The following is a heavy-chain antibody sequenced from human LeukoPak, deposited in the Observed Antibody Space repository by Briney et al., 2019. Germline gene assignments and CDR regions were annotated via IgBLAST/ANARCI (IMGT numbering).Heavy chain of an antibody. J-gene: IGHJ4*02. CDR1: GGTFSSYA. D-gene: IGHD3-10*01. Sequence: ASVKVSCKASGGTFSSYAISWVRQAPGQGLEWMGGIIPIFGTANYAQKLQGRVTLTTDTSTSTAYMELRSLRSDDTAVYYCARDGSGVWFDYWGQGTLVTVSS. CDR3: ARDGSGVWFDY. CDR2: IIPIFGTA. V-gene: IGHV1-69*05.